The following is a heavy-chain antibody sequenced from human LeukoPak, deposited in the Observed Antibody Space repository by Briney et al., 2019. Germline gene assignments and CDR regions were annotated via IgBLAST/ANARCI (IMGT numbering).Heavy chain of an antibody. Sequence: PSQTLSLTCTVSGSSISSGDYYWSWIRQPPGKGLEWIGYIYYSGSTYYNPSLKSRVTISVDTSKNQFSLKLSSVTAADTAVYYCARVGHYDILTGSPSDAFDIWGQGTMVTVSS. V-gene: IGHV4-30-4*01. D-gene: IGHD3-9*01. J-gene: IGHJ3*02. CDR2: IYYSGST. CDR1: GSSISSGDYY. CDR3: ARVGHYDILTGSPSDAFDI.